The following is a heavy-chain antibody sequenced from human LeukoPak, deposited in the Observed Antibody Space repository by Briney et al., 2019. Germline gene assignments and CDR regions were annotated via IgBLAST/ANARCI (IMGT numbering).Heavy chain of an antibody. Sequence: SETLSLTCSVSGGSVNLYYWSWIRQSPAKGLEWIGYINYNGNIYYNPSLKSRVTITLDTSQKQLSLRLSSVTAADTAVYYCARDFARNSGDYGNDGFDIWGPGTMVSVSS. D-gene: IGHD4-17*01. V-gene: IGHV4-59*02. CDR2: INYNGNI. CDR1: GGSVNLYY. CDR3: ARDFARNSGDYGNDGFDI. J-gene: IGHJ3*02.